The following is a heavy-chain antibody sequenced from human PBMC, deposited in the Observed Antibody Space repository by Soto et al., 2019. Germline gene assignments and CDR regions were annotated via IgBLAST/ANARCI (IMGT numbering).Heavy chain of an antibody. J-gene: IGHJ5*02. CDR2: IFHGGST. CDR1: GASINSAGYY. CDR3: ARGRVVVPAAVMFNCLDP. V-gene: IGHV4-30-2*01. Sequence: PSETLSLTCNVSGASINSAGYYWSWIRQHPGKGPEWIGYIFHGGSTYYNPSLRSRVTISVDRSRTQFSLKMSSVTAADTAVYYCARGRVVVPAAVMFNCLDPWGQGALVTVSS. D-gene: IGHD2-2*01.